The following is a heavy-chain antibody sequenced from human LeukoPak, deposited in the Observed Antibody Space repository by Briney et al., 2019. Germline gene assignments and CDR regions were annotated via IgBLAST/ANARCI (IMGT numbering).Heavy chain of an antibody. D-gene: IGHD2-21*02. CDR2: ISHDGGNK. V-gene: IGHV3-30*04. J-gene: IGHJ4*02. CDR3: AKDIASLVTAGPDY. Sequence: GGSLRLSCAASGFTLSRHPIFWVRQAPGKGLEWVAVISHDGGNKYYTDSVKGRFTVSRDNSKNTLYLQMNSLRAEDTAVYYCAKDIASLVTAGPDYWGQGTLVTVSS. CDR1: GFTLSRHP.